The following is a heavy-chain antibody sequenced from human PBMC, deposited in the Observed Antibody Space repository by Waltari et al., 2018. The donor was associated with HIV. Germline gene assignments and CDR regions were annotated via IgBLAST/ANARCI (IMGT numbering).Heavy chain of an antibody. D-gene: IGHD4-4*01. J-gene: IGHJ4*02. CDR2: VSPPVAGN. Sequence: VHLLQSGAEMKKPGASVTVSCTTSGYTFTNFYIHWVRQAPGQGLVWVGMVSPPVAGNLYAESFPSRLTLAADTPTNTAYLHLTDLTSEDAATYFCGRGTSDYINYWGQGSLVTVSS. V-gene: IGHV1-46*03. CDR1: GYTFTNFY. CDR3: GRGTSDYINY.